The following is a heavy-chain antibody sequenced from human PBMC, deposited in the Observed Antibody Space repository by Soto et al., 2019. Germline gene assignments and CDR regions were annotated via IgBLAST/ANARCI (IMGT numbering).Heavy chain of an antibody. CDR3: SRDFGFAFDY. CDR1: GFTFSSYP. V-gene: IGHV3-48*04. D-gene: IGHD3-10*01. Sequence: EVQLVESGGGLVQPGGSLRLSCAASGFTFSSYPMNLVRQAPGKGLEWISNIRAEDDYTYYADAVQGRFTISRDNTKNSLSLQMNSLRPEDTAVYYCSRDFGFAFDYWGQGTLVTVPS. J-gene: IGHJ4*02. CDR2: IRAEDDYT.